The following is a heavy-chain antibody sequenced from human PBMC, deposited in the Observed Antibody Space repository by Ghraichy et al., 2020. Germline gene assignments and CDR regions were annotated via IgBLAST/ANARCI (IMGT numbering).Heavy chain of an antibody. CDR1: GTSVRSYF. V-gene: IGHV4-59*02. CDR3: ARMGGYKDPLWY. J-gene: IGHJ4*02. Sequence: SETLSLTCTVSGTSVRSYFWCWICHPPWKGLEWIGDIFYSGSTNYNPSLKSRVTISIDASSNQFSLNLSSVTAADPAVYYCARMGGYKDPLWYWGQGTLVAVSS. D-gene: IGHD3-10*01. CDR2: IFYSGST.